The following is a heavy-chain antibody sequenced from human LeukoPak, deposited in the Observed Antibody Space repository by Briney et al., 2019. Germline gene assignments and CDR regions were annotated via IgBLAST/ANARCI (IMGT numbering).Heavy chain of an antibody. CDR3: ARDSINRCDP. V-gene: IGHV4-4*07. Sequence: SETLSLTCTVSGGSISSYYWSWIRQPPGKGLEWIGSIYTSGSTNYNPSLKSRVTMSVDTSKNQFSLKLSSVTAADTAVYYCARDSINRCDPWGQGTLVTVSS. D-gene: IGHD1-14*01. CDR1: GGSISSYY. J-gene: IGHJ5*02. CDR2: IYTSGST.